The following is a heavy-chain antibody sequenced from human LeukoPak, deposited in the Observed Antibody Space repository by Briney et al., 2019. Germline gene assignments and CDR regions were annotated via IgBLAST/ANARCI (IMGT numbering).Heavy chain of an antibody. J-gene: IGHJ6*03. CDR3: AKGLKTAVGPYKGYHYYMDV. CDR1: GGTFSSYS. CDR2: IIPILGKA. Sequence: ASVKVSCKASGGTFSSYSISWVRQAPGQGLEWMGGIIPILGKANYAQKFQGRVTITADESTSTVYMELSSLRSEDTAVYYCAKGLKTAVGPYKGYHYYMDVWGKGTTVTVSS. V-gene: IGHV1-69*10. D-gene: IGHD5-18*01.